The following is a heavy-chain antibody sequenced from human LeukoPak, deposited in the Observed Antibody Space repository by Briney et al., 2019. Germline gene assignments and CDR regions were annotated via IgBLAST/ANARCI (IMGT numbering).Heavy chain of an antibody. CDR3: ARDGAFYYDSSGYSFDY. D-gene: IGHD3-22*01. Sequence: AXVKVSCKASGYTFTSYGISWVGQAPGQGLEWMGWISAYNGNTNYAQKLQGRVTMTTDTSTSTAYMELRSLRSDDTAVYYCARDGAFYYDSSGYSFDYWGQGTLVTVSS. V-gene: IGHV1-18*01. CDR1: GYTFTSYG. CDR2: ISAYNGNT. J-gene: IGHJ4*02.